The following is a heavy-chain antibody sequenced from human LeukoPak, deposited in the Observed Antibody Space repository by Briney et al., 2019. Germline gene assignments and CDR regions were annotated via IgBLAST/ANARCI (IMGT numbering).Heavy chain of an antibody. CDR2: ISYDGSNR. V-gene: IGHV3-30*03. D-gene: IGHD5-24*01. J-gene: IGHJ4*02. Sequence: PRGSLRLSCAASGFTFSSYGMHWVRQAPGKGLGWVAVISYDGSNRYYADSVKGRFTISRDNSKNTLYLQMNSLRAEDTAVYYCASWEGDGYNYLTVWGQGTLVTVSS. CDR3: ASWEGDGYNYLTV. CDR1: GFTFSSYG.